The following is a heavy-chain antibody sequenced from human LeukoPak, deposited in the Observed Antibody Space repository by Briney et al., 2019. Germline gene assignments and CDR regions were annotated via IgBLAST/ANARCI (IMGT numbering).Heavy chain of an antibody. CDR3: ARGDYSNYPWNY. V-gene: IGHV3-48*01. CDR1: GFTFSSYS. J-gene: IGHJ4*02. CDR2: ISSSSSTI. Sequence: GSLRLSCAASGFTFSSYSMNWVRQVPGKGLEWVSYISSSSSTIYYADSVKGRFTISRDNAKNSLYLQMNSLRAEDTAVYYCARGDYSNYPWNYWGQGTLVTVSS. D-gene: IGHD4-11*01.